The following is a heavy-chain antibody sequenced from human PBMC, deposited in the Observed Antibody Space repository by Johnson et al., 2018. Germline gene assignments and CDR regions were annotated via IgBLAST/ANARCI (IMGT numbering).Heavy chain of an antibody. CDR3: ARDAMYYYDSSEAFDI. Sequence: VQLVQSGGGLVQPGGSLRLSCAASGFTFSRYWMRWVRHAPGTSLEWVANIKQDGSEKYYVASVKGRFPFSRHNAKTSLYLQMQSLRAEDTDVYYCARDAMYYYDSSEAFDIGGQGTMVTVSS. V-gene: IGHV3-7*01. CDR1: GFTFSRYW. CDR2: IKQDGSEK. J-gene: IGHJ3*02. D-gene: IGHD3-22*01.